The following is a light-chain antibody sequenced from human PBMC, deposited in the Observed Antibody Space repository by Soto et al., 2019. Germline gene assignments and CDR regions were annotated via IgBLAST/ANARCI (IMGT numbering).Light chain of an antibody. CDR1: SSDVGAYNY. Sequence: QSALTQPASVSGSPGQSITISCTGTSSDVGAYNYVSWYQQHPGKAPQLMIYDVTNRPSGVSNRFSGSKSGNTASLTISGLQAEDEADYYCNSYTRSNPPVLFGGVTKLTVL. CDR3: NSYTRSNPPVL. CDR2: DVT. V-gene: IGLV2-14*03. J-gene: IGLJ2*01.